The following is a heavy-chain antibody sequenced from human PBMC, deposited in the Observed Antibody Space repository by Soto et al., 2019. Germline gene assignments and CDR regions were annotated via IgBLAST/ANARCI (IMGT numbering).Heavy chain of an antibody. CDR1: GYTFTSYD. CDR3: ARVSTMVRGVMKAYYFDY. J-gene: IGHJ4*02. V-gene: IGHV1-8*01. CDR2: MNPNSGNT. Sequence: ASVKVSCKASGYTFTSYDINWVRQATGQGLEWMGWMNPNSGNTGYAQKFQGRVTMTRNTSISTAYMELSSLRSEDTAVYYCARVSTMVRGVMKAYYFDYWGQGTLVTVSS. D-gene: IGHD3-10*01.